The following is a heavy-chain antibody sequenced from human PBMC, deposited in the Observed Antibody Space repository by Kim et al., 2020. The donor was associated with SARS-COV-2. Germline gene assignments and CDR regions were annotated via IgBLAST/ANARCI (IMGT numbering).Heavy chain of an antibody. CDR1: GFTFDDYA. Sequence: GGSLRLSCAASGFTFDDYAMHWVRQAPGKGLEWVSGISWNSGSIDYADSVKGRFTISRDNAKNSLYLQMNSLRAEDTALYYCAKERGYSYGDFDYWGQGT. V-gene: IGHV3-9*01. CDR2: ISWNSGSI. CDR3: AKERGYSYGDFDY. D-gene: IGHD5-18*01. J-gene: IGHJ4*02.